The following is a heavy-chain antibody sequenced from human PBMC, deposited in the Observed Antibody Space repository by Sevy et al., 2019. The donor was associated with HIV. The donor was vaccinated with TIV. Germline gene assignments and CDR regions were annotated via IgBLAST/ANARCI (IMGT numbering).Heavy chain of an antibody. Sequence: GESLKISCAASGFTFSSYSMNWVRQAPGKGLEWVSSISSSSSYIYYAGSVKGRFTISRDNAKNSLYLQMNSLRAEDTAVYYCARGFGGEWGYFDYWGQGTLVTVSS. J-gene: IGHJ4*02. CDR2: ISSSSSYI. V-gene: IGHV3-21*01. D-gene: IGHD3-16*01. CDR3: ARGFGGEWGYFDY. CDR1: GFTFSSYS.